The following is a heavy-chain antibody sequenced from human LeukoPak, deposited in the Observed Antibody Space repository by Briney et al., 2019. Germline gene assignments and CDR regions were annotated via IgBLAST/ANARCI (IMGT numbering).Heavy chain of an antibody. J-gene: IGHJ4*02. V-gene: IGHV7-4-1*02. CDR1: GYTFTSYA. CDR3: GRNEYSSSTDLEY. CDR2: INTKTGNP. D-gene: IGHD6-6*01. Sequence: ASVKVSCKASGYTFTSYAMHWVRQAPGQGLEWMGWINTKTGNPTYAQGFTGRFVFSLDISVNTAYLQINSLKAEDTAVYYCGRNEYSSSTDLEYWGQGTLVTVSS.